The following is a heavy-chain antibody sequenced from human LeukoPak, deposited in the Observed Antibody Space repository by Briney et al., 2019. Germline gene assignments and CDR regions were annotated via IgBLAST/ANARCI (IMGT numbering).Heavy chain of an antibody. Sequence: ASVRVSCKASGYTFTGYYMHWVRQAPGQGREWMGWINPNSGGTNYAQKFQGRVTMTRDTSNSTADIELSRLRSDDTAVYYCARDFLPGRGGYWFDPWGQGTLVTVAS. V-gene: IGHV1-2*02. CDR3: ARDFLPGRGGYWFDP. CDR1: GYTFTGYY. J-gene: IGHJ5*02. CDR2: INPNSGGT. D-gene: IGHD2/OR15-2a*01.